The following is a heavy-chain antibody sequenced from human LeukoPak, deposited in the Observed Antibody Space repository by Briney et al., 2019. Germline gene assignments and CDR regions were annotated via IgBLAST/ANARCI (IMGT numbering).Heavy chain of an antibody. CDR1: GFTFDDYA. Sequence: PGRSLRLSCAASGFTFDDYAMHWVRQAPGKGLEWVSGISWNSGSIGYADSVKGRFTISRDNAKNSLYLQMNSLRAEDTALYYCAKGSLTTGTTLGSGGFDYWGQGTLVTVSS. V-gene: IGHV3-9*01. D-gene: IGHD1-1*01. J-gene: IGHJ4*02. CDR2: ISWNSGSI. CDR3: AKGSLTTGTTLGSGGFDY.